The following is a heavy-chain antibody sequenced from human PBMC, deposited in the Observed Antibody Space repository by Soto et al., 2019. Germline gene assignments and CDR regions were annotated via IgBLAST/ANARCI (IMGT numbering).Heavy chain of an antibody. CDR3: AREGPSMVRGVHFDY. CDR1: GGTFSSYA. D-gene: IGHD3-10*01. CDR2: IIPIFGTA. J-gene: IGHJ4*02. V-gene: IGHV1-69*13. Sequence: ASVKVSCKASGGTFSSYAISWVRQAPGQGLEWMGGIIPIFGTANYAQKFQGRVTITADESTSTAYMELSSLRSEDTAVYYCAREGPSMVRGVHFDYWGQGTLVTVSS.